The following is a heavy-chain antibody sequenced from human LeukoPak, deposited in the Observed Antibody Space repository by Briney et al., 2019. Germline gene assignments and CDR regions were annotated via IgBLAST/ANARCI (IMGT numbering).Heavy chain of an antibody. CDR2: IKQDGSEK. D-gene: IGHD2-2*01. Sequence: PGGSLRLSCAASGFTFSSYWMSWVRQAPGKGLEWVANIKQDGSEKYYVDSVKGRFTISRDNAKNSLYLQMNSLRAEDTAVYYCAAIVVPAAISLDAFDIWGQGTMVTVSS. CDR3: AAIVVPAAISLDAFDI. CDR1: GFTFSSYW. V-gene: IGHV3-7*01. J-gene: IGHJ3*02.